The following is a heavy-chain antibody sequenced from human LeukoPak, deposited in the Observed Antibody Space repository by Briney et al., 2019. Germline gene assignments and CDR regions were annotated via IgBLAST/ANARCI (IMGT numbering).Heavy chain of an antibody. J-gene: IGHJ1*01. Sequence: GGSLRLSCTASGFTFGDYAMSWFRQAPGEGLEWVGFIRSKAYGGTTEYAASVKGRFTISRDDSKSIAYLQMNSLKTEDTAVCYCTRERELLWFGELSTSLGIQHWGQGTLVTVSS. CDR1: GFTFGDYA. CDR2: IRSKAYGGTT. V-gene: IGHV3-49*03. CDR3: TRERELLWFGELSTSLGIQH. D-gene: IGHD3-10*01.